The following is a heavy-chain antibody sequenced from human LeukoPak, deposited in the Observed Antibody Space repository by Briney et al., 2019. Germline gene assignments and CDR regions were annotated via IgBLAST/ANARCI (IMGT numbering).Heavy chain of an antibody. J-gene: IGHJ4*02. CDR3: ARRPVSSLYYFDY. CDR1: GFTFSSYA. V-gene: IGHV3-64*01. CDR2: ISSNGGST. D-gene: IGHD2/OR15-2a*01. Sequence: GGSLRLSCAASGFTFSSYAMDWVRQAPGKGLEHVSGISSNGGSTYYANSVKDRFTISRDNSKNTLYLQMGSLRVEDMAVYYCARRPVSSLYYFDYWGQGALVTVSS.